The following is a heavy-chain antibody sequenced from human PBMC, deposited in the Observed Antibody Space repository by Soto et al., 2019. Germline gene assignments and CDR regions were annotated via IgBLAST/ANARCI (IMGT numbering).Heavy chain of an antibody. Sequence: QITLKESGPTLVKPTQTLTLTCTFSGFSLPTDRVGVTWIRQAPGKALEWLAVIYWDDTKTYRPSLKSRLTIPQDTSKNQVALTMTDMDPVDAATYYCAHAYVGRSLYWGQGTLVTVSS. CDR1: GFSLPTDRVG. CDR2: IYWDDTK. J-gene: IGHJ4*02. D-gene: IGHD3-10*02. CDR3: AHAYVGRSLY. V-gene: IGHV2-5*02.